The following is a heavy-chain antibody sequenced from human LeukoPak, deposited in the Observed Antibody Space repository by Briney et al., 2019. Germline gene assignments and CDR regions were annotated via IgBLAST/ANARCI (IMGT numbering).Heavy chain of an antibody. CDR3: AREYCGGDCSVDRNYFDY. CDR1: GGTFSSYT. CDR2: IIPILGIA. J-gene: IGHJ4*02. D-gene: IGHD2-21*02. Sequence: ASVKVSCKASGGTFSSYTISWVRQAPGQGLEWMGGIIPILGIANYAQKFQGRVTITADKSTSTAYMELSSLRSEDTAVYYCAREYCGGDCSVDRNYFDYWGQGTLVTVSS. V-gene: IGHV1-69*10.